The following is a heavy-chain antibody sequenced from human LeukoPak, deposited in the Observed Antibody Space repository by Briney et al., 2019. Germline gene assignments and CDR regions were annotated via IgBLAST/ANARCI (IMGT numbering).Heavy chain of an antibody. CDR1: GFTFSSYA. CDR2: ITGSGRST. Sequence: GGSLRLSCTASGFTFSSYAMSWVRQAPGKGLEWVSTITGSGRSTYYADSVKGRFTISRDKSNNTLYLQMTSLRAEDTAVYYCARDHGYDTINYYYGMDVWGQGTTVTVSS. CDR3: ARDHGYDTINYYYGMDV. D-gene: IGHD5-12*01. V-gene: IGHV3-23*01. J-gene: IGHJ6*02.